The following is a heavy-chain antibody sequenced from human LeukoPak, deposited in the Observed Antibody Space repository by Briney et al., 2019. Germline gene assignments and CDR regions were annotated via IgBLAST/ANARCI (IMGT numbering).Heavy chain of an antibody. CDR2: VRSKPYGGTT. CDR1: GFTFGEYA. J-gene: IGHJ4*02. CDR3: TKFRGYRYGRATDY. Sequence: GGSLRLSCPGSGFTFGEYAMCSVRQAPGKGLEWVGFVRSKPYGGTTEYAASVKGRFTISRDDSKSIAYLQMNSLRADDTAVYYCTKFRGYRYGRATDYWGQGTLVTVSS. V-gene: IGHV3-49*04. D-gene: IGHD5-18*01.